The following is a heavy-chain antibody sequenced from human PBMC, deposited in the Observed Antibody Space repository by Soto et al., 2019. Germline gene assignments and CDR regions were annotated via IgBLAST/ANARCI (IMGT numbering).Heavy chain of an antibody. Sequence: SETLSLTCTVSGCSISSSSYYWGWIRQPPGKGLEWIGSIYYSGSTYYNPSLKSRVTISVDTSKNQFSLKLSSVTAADTAVYYCARHIHYYYGSGSYDDCWFDPWGQGTLVTVSS. CDR3: ARHIHYYYGSGSYDDCWFDP. D-gene: IGHD3-10*01. J-gene: IGHJ5*02. CDR2: IYYSGST. CDR1: GCSISSSSYY. V-gene: IGHV4-39*01.